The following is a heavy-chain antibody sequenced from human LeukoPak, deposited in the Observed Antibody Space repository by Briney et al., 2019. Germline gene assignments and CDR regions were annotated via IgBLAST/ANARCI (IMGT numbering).Heavy chain of an antibody. Sequence: GGSLRLSCAASGFTCSDYYMSWIRQAPGKGLEWVSYISSSGSTIYYADSVKGRFTISRDNAKNSLYLQMNSLRAEDTAMYYCARVGEVLGSVLLSYYYYYMDVWGKGTTVTISS. CDR2: ISSSGSTI. J-gene: IGHJ6*03. D-gene: IGHD2-8*02. CDR1: GFTCSDYY. CDR3: ARVGEVLGSVLLSYYYYYMDV. V-gene: IGHV3-11*01.